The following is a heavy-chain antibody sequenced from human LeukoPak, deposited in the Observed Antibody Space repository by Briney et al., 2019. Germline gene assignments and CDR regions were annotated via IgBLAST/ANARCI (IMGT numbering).Heavy chain of an antibody. CDR1: GGSISSGSYY. J-gene: IGHJ3*02. V-gene: IGHV4-61*02. D-gene: IGHD3-22*01. CDR2: INTSGST. CDR3: ARDPPYYYDTMRGALDI. Sequence: PSQTLSLTCTLSGGSISSGSYYWSWIRQPGGKGLEWIGRINTSGSTHYNPSLKSRVTISVDMSKNLFSLKLSSVTAADTAVYYCARDPPYYYDTMRGALDIWGQGTMVTVSS.